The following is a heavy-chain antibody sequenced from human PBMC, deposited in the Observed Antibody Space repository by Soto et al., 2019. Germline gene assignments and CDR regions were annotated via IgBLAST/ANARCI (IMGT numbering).Heavy chain of an antibody. CDR1: GYSICSGYS. CDR2: IYHSGST. J-gene: IGHJ4*02. CDR3: ARGLPYYYDSSGYYTRSAQYYFDY. Sequence: SETLSLTCAVSGYSICSGYSWGWIRQPPGKGLEWIGSIYHSGSTYYNPSLKSRVTISVDTSKNQFSLKLSSVTAADTAVYYCARGLPYYYDSSGYYTRSAQYYFDYWGQGTLVTVSS. V-gene: IGHV4-38-2*01. D-gene: IGHD3-22*01.